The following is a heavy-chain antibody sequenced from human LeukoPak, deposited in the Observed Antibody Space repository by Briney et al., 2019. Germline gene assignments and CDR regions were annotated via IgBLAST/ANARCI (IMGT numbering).Heavy chain of an antibody. Sequence: GGSLRLSCAASGFTFSSYAMSWVRQAPGKGLERVSYISSSSSTIYYADSVKGRFTISRDNAKNSLYLQMNSLRAEDTAVYYCARVSDDYVWGSNNFDYWGQGTLVTVSS. J-gene: IGHJ4*02. CDR2: ISSSSSTI. V-gene: IGHV3-48*01. CDR1: GFTFSSYA. CDR3: ARVSDDYVWGSNNFDY. D-gene: IGHD3-16*01.